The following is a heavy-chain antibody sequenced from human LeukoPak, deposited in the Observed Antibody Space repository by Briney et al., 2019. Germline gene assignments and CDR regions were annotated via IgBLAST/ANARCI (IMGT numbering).Heavy chain of an antibody. J-gene: IGHJ6*02. CDR1: VGSVSSGSYY. D-gene: IGHD6-19*01. CDR2: IYYSGGT. CDR3: AKYSSGPYYYYGMDV. Sequence: PSETLSLTCTVSVGSVSSGSYYWRWIRQPPGKGLEWIGYIYYSGGTNYNPSLKSRVTISVDTSKNQFSLKLSSVTAADTAVYYCAKYSSGPYYYYGMDVWGQGTTVTVSS. V-gene: IGHV4-61*01.